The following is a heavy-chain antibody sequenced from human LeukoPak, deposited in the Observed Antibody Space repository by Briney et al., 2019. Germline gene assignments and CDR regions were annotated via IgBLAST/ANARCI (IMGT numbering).Heavy chain of an antibody. Sequence: GASVKVSCKASGYTFTGYYMHWVRQAPGQGLEWMGWINPNSGGTNYAQKFQGRVTMTRDTSISTAYMELSRPRSDDTAVYYCARAYCGGDCYSDAFDIWGQGTMVTVSS. CDR2: INPNSGGT. J-gene: IGHJ3*02. V-gene: IGHV1-2*02. D-gene: IGHD2-21*02. CDR1: GYTFTGYY. CDR3: ARAYCGGDCYSDAFDI.